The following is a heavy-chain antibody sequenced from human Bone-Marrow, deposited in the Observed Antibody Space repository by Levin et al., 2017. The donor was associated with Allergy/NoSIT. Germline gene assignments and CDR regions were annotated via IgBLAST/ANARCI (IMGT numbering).Heavy chain of an antibody. CDR1: GFTFSSYA. V-gene: IGHV3-23*01. CDR2: ISSSGGST. J-gene: IGHJ4*02. Sequence: SCAASGFTFSSYAMSWVRQAPGKGLEWVSHISSSGGSTYYADSVKGRFTISRDNSKNTLYLQMNSLRAEDTAVYYCADYGSGSYCFDYWGQGTLVTVSS. D-gene: IGHD3-10*01. CDR3: ADYGSGSYCFDY.